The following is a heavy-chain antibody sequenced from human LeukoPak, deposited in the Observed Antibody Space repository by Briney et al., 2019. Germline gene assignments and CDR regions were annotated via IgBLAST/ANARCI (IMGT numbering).Heavy chain of an antibody. Sequence: PGGSLRLSCAASGFTFSSYDMHWVRQAPGKGLEWVSAIDTGGDPYYPGSVKGRFTISREDAKNSLYLQMNSLRAGDTAVYYCARGYSGYDYYFDYWGQGTLVTVSS. J-gene: IGHJ4*02. CDR3: ARGYSGYDYYFDY. V-gene: IGHV3-13*05. CDR1: GFTFSSYD. D-gene: IGHD5-12*01. CDR2: IDTGGDP.